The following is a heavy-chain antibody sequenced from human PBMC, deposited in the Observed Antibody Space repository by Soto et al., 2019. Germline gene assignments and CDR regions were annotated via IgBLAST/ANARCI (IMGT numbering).Heavy chain of an antibody. CDR2: INAGNGNT. CDR1: GYTFISYA. D-gene: IGHD3-22*01. CDR3: ARGGYYYDSSGSPYFVY. J-gene: IGHJ4*02. V-gene: IGHV1-3*05. Sequence: QVQVVQSGAEEKKPGVSVKVSCKASGYTFISYAIHWVRQAPGQRLEWMGWINAGNGNTKYSQKFQGRVTITRDTSATTAYMELSSLRSEDTAVYYCARGGYYYDSSGSPYFVYWGQGTLVTVSS.